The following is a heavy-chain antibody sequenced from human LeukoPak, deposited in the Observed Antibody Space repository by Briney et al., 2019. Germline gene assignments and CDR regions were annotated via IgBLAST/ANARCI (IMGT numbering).Heavy chain of an antibody. J-gene: IGHJ4*02. CDR2: IYSSAST. Sequence: SETLSLTCTVSGDSISSGNYYWSWIRQPAGQGLEWIGRIYSSASTYYNPSLKSRVTISIDTSKNQFSLKLSSVTASDTAVYYCARGRYDTSDFSFDYWGQGTLVTVSS. V-gene: IGHV4-61*02. CDR1: GDSISSGNYY. CDR3: ARGRYDTSDFSFDY. D-gene: IGHD3-22*01.